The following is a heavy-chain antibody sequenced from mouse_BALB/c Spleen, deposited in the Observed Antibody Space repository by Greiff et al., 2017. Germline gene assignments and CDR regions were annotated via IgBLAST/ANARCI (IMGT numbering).Heavy chain of an antibody. CDR3: ARKELCNYFDY. Sequence: EVQRVESGGGLVQPGGSRKLSCAASGFTFSSFGMHWVRQAPEKGLEWVAYISSGSSTIYYADTVKGRFTISRDNPKNTLFLQMTSLRSEDTAMYYCARKELCNYFDYGGQGTTLTVSS. CDR1: GFTFSSFG. V-gene: IGHV5-17*02. CDR2: ISSGSSTI. J-gene: IGHJ2*01.